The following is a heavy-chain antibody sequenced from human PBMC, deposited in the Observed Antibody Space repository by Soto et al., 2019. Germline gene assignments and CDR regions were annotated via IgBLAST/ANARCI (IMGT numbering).Heavy chain of an antibody. J-gene: IGHJ4*02. CDR2: IYFIGTS. Sequence: PSGTLSLTCSVSGGSISSVSSYWGWIRQPPGKGLEWIGSIYFIGTSYSNPSLESRVTISVDTSENQFSLKLSSVTAADTAVYFCARQDDKYGSTSWGPGTLVTVSS. CDR3: ARQDDKYGSTS. V-gene: IGHV4-39*01. CDR1: GGSISSVSSY. D-gene: IGHD3-10*01.